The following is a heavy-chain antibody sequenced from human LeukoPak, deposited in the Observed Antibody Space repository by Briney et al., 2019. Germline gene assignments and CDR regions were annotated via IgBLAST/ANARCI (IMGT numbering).Heavy chain of an antibody. V-gene: IGHV4-4*02. CDR3: AIEYYDDSGGWYFDL. Sequence: PSGTLSLTCAVPGGSISSSNWWSWVRQPPGKGLEWIGEIYHSGSTNYNPSLKSRVTISVDKSKNQFSLKLSSGAAADTAVYYWAIEYYDDSGGWYFDLWGRGTLVTVSS. J-gene: IGHJ2*01. D-gene: IGHD3-22*01. CDR1: GGSISSSNW. CDR2: IYHSGST.